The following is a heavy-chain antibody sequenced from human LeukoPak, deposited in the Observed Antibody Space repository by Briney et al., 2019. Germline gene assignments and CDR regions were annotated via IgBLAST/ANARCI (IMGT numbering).Heavy chain of an antibody. CDR3: ARDMGLRYSSGWRGNYYYYYMEV. D-gene: IGHD6-19*01. V-gene: IGHV1-46*01. Sequence: ASVKVSCKASGCTFTSYYMHWVRQAPGQGLEWMGIINPSGGSTSYAQKFQGRVTMTRDTSTSTVYMELPSLRSEDTAVYCWARDMGLRYSSGWRGNYYYYYMEVWGKGTTVTVSS. CDR1: GCTFTSYY. J-gene: IGHJ6*03. CDR2: INPSGGST.